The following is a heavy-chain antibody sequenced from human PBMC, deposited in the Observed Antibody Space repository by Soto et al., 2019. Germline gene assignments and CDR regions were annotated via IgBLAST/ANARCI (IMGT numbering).Heavy chain of an antibody. CDR1: GGTFSSYA. Sequence: QVQLVQSGAEVKKPGSSVKVSCKASGGTFSSYAISWVRQAPGQGLEWMGGIIPIFGTANYAQKFQGRVTITADESTSTAYMELSSLRSEDTAVYYWARTQQLVTNPYYYYGMDVWGQGTTVTVSS. J-gene: IGHJ6*02. V-gene: IGHV1-69*01. D-gene: IGHD6-13*01. CDR3: ARTQQLVTNPYYYYGMDV. CDR2: IIPIFGTA.